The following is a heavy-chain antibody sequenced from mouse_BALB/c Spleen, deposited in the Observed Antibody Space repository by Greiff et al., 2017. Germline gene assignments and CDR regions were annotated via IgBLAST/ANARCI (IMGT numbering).Heavy chain of an antibody. CDR2: ISYSGST. J-gene: IGHJ2*01. V-gene: IGHV3-2*02. CDR1: GYSITSDYA. Sequence: EVQRVESGPGLVKPSQSLSLTCTVTGYSITSDYAWNWIRQFPGNKLEWMGYISYSGSTSYNPSLKSRISITRDTSKNQFFLQLNSVTTEDTATYYCARAPYYFDYWGQGTTLTVSS. CDR3: ARAPYYFDY.